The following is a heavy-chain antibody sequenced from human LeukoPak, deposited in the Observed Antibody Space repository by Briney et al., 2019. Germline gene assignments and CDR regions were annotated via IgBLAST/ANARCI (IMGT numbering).Heavy chain of an antibody. J-gene: IGHJ4*02. CDR2: IYYSGST. CDR3: TAQGGWYIDY. D-gene: IGHD6-19*01. CDR1: GGSVSSGSYY. Sequence: PETLSLTCTVSGGSVSSGSYYWSWIRQPPGKGLEWIGYIYYSGSTNYNPSLKSRVTISVDKSKNQFSLKLNSMTAADTAVYYCTAQGGWYIDYWGQGTLVTVSS. V-gene: IGHV4-61*01.